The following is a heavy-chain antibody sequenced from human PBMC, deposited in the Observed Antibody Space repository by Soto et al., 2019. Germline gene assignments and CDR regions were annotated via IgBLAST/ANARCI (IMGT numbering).Heavy chain of an antibody. CDR3: AKTRLKDKNEYHRDGFGV. D-gene: IGHD6-6*01. V-gene: IGHV3-23*01. J-gene: IGHJ3*01. CDR2: ISGSGTAT. CDR1: VVRVWTYC. Sequence: GGSERLSYEVSVVRVWTYCISCVRQAPRKGLEWVSGISGSGTATYYTDSVKGRFTVSRDNSKDTLFLQMNTLRVEDTAVYYCAKTRLKDKNEYHRDGFGVWGPGTAVT.